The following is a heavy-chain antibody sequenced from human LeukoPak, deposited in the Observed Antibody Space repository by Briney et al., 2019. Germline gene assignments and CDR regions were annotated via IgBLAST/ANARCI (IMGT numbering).Heavy chain of an antibody. CDR3: ARGQSMYY. V-gene: IGHV1-18*01. Sequence: ASVTVSFKASAYTFNNFVISWVRQAPGQGLEWVGWISPHTYSTRYAARVQGRVTMTTDTSTSTVYMELRNLRPDDTAVYFCARGQSMYYWGQGTPVTVSS. D-gene: IGHD2-8*01. CDR1: AYTFNNFV. CDR2: ISPHTYST. J-gene: IGHJ4*02.